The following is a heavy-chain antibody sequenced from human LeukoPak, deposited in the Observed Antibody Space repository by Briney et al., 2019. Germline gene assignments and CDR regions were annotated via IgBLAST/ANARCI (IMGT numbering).Heavy chain of an antibody. J-gene: IGHJ5*02. CDR3: AREIDVCSSTSCYQSWFDP. Sequence: ASVKVSCKASGYTFTSHGISWVRQAPGQGLEWMGWISAYNGNTNYAQKLQGRVTMTTDTSTSTAYMELRSLRSDDTAVYYCAREIDVCSSTSCYQSWFDPWGQGTLVTVSS. V-gene: IGHV1-18*01. CDR2: ISAYNGNT. CDR1: GYTFTSHG. D-gene: IGHD2-2*01.